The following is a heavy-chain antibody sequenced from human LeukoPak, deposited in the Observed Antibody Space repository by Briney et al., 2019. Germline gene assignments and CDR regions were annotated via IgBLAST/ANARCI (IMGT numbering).Heavy chain of an antibody. CDR1: GGTFSSYA. J-gene: IGHJ6*03. V-gene: IGHV1-69*13. Sequence: GASVKVSCKASGGTFSSYAISWVRQAPGQGLEWMGGIIPIFGTANYAQKFQGRVTITADESTSTAYMELSSLRSEDTAVYYCARVGGYCSGGSCPAPYYYYMDVWGKGTTVTISS. CDR2: IIPIFGTA. D-gene: IGHD2-15*01. CDR3: ARVGGYCSGGSCPAPYYYYMDV.